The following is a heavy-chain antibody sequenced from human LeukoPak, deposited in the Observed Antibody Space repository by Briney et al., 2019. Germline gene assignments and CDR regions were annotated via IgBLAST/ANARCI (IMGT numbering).Heavy chain of an antibody. CDR2: ISSSSSYI. CDR1: GFTFSSYS. J-gene: IGHJ3*02. V-gene: IGHV3-21*01. D-gene: IGHD6-13*01. Sequence: PGGSLRLSCAASGFTFSSYSMNWVRQAPGEGLEWVSSISSSSSYIYYADSVKGGLTISRDNAKNSMYLQIHRLRAEDTAVYYCARALAVAGTDDAFDIWGQGTMVTVSS. CDR3: ARALAVAGTDDAFDI.